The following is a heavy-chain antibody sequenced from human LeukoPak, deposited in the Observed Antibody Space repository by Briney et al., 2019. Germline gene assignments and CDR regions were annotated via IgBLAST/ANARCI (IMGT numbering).Heavy chain of an antibody. CDR3: ARDPTLHYYDSSGYRAFDI. Sequence: GGSLRLSCAASGFTFDDYAMHWVRHAPGKGLEWVSGISWNSGSIGYADSVKGRFTISRDNAKNSLYLQMNSLRAEDTAVYYCARDPTLHYYDSSGYRAFDIWGQGTMVTVSS. CDR1: GFTFDDYA. CDR2: ISWNSGSI. D-gene: IGHD3-22*01. V-gene: IGHV3-9*01. J-gene: IGHJ3*02.